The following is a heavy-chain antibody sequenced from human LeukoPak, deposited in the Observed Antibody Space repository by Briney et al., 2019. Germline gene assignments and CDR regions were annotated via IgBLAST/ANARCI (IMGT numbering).Heavy chain of an antibody. D-gene: IGHD1-26*01. Sequence: SETLSLTCTVSGGSISPYYWSWIRQPPGKGLEWIAYIYYSGTTNYNPSLESRVTISVDTSKNRLSLKLTSVTAADTAMYYCARHLSTGTYPLDYWGQGTLVTVSS. CDR1: GGSISPYY. CDR2: IYYSGTT. J-gene: IGHJ4*02. V-gene: IGHV4-59*08. CDR3: ARHLSTGTYPLDY.